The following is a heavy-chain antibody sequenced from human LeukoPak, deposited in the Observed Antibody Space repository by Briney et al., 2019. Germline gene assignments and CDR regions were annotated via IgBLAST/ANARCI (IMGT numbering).Heavy chain of an antibody. CDR2: IEEDGSEK. J-gene: IGHJ3*02. V-gene: IGHV3-7*01. CDR1: GFTVSSNY. D-gene: IGHD5/OR15-5a*01. Sequence: GGSLRLSCAASGFTVSSNYMSWVRQAPGKGLEWVANIEEDGSEKYYVDSVKGRFTISRDNAKNSLYLQMSSLRVEDTAVYYCARVPPTVGSSDIWGQGTMVTVSS. CDR3: ARVPPTVGSSDI.